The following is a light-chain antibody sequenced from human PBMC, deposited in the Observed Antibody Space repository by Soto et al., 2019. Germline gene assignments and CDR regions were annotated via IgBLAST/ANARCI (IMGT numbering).Light chain of an antibody. CDR2: GNS. J-gene: IGLJ3*02. Sequence: QSVLTQPPSVSGAPGQRVTISCTGSSSNIGAGYDVHWYQQLPGTAPKLLIYGNSNRPSGVPDRFSGSKSGTSASLAITGLQAEDEADYYCQSYDSGLWVFGGGTKVTVL. V-gene: IGLV1-40*01. CDR1: SSNIGAGYD. CDR3: QSYDSGLWV.